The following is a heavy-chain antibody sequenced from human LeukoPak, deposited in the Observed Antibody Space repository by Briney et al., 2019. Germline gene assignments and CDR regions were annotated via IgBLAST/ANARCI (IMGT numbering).Heavy chain of an antibody. V-gene: IGHV3-23*01. J-gene: IGHJ4*02. CDR1: GFTFSSYA. D-gene: IGHD3-10*01. CDR2: ISGSGGST. Sequence: GGSLRLSCAASGFTFSSYAMSWVRQAPGKGLEWVSAISGSGGSTYYADSVKGRFTISRDNSKNTLYLQMNSLRAEDTAVYYCAKVITEDYERPSDYWGQGTLVTVSS. CDR3: AKVITEDYERPSDY.